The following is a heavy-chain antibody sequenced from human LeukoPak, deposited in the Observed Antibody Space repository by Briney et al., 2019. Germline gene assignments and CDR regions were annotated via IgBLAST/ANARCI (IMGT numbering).Heavy chain of an antibody. CDR3: ARDSVDVEMATITGYFDY. CDR1: GGSISSSNW. CDR2: IYHSGST. J-gene: IGHJ4*02. Sequence: SETLSLTCAVSGGSISSSNWWSWVRQPPGKGLEWIGEIYHSGSTNYNPSLKSRVTISVDNSKNTLYLQMNSLRAEDTAVYYCARDSVDVEMATITGYFDYWGQGTLVTVSS. V-gene: IGHV4-4*02. D-gene: IGHD5-24*01.